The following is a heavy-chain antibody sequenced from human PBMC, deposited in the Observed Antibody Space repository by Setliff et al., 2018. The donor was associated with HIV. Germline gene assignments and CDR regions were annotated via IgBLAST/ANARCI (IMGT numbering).Heavy chain of an antibody. CDR3: ARDRGDHTFWRTYVSHDAFEI. Sequence: SETLSLTCTVSGGSVNTVSYYCGWIRQPPGKALEWIGSVYYSGDTYSNPSLKSRLTLSVDTSKDQFSLRLTSVTAADTAVYYCARDRGDHTFWRTYVSHDAFEIWGQGTTVTVSS. V-gene: IGHV4-39*02. CDR1: GGSVNTVSYY. D-gene: IGHD3-3*01. CDR2: VYYSGDT. J-gene: IGHJ3*02.